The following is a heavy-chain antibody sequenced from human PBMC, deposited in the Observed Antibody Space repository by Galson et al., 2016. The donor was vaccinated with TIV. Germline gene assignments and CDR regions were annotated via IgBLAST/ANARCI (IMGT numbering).Heavy chain of an antibody. CDR3: ARDMGGYFQRHKFDY. Sequence: SLRLSCAASGITFSMYALHWVRQAPGKGLEWVALISYDGSNKDYADSVKGRFTISRDNSKNTLYLHMSSLRAEGTAVYYCARDMGGYFQRHKFDYWGQGTLVTVSS. D-gene: IGHD1-26*01. CDR1: GITFSMYA. J-gene: IGHJ4*02. CDR2: ISYDGSNK. V-gene: IGHV3-30*04.